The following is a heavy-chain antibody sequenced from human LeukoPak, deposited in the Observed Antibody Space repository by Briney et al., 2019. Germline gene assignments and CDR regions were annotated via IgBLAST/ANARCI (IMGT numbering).Heavy chain of an antibody. J-gene: IGHJ4*02. CDR2: IFYDGSNK. Sequence: GGSLRLSCAASGFTFSNYGMHWVRQAPGKGLEWVAVIFYDGSNKHYAESVKGRFTIPRDNSKNTVHLQMDSLRAEDTAVYYCARDQAFYFSYVDYWGQGSLVTVSS. V-gene: IGHV3-33*01. CDR3: ARDQAFYFSYVDY. D-gene: IGHD2/OR15-2a*01. CDR1: GFTFSNYG.